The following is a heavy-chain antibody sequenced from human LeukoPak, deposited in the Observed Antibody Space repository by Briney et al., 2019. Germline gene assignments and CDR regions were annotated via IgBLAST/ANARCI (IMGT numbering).Heavy chain of an antibody. CDR2: ISGGGGNT. D-gene: IGHD3-22*01. CDR1: KFAFSSYA. V-gene: IGHV3-23*01. CDR3: ARPNPDYYDSSGYYYFDY. J-gene: IGHJ4*02. Sequence: GGSLRLSCAASKFAFSSYAMSWVRQAPGKGLEWVSAISGGGGNTYYADSVKGRFTISRDNSKNTLYLQMNSLRAEDTAVYYCARPNPDYYDSSGYYYFDYWGQGTLVTVSS.